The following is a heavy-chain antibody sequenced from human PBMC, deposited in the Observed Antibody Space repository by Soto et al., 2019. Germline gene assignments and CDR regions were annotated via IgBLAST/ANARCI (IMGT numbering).Heavy chain of an antibody. J-gene: IGHJ5*02. D-gene: IGHD1-26*01. CDR2: VSAYNGNT. CDR3: ARVVGALGHWFDP. CDR1: GYTFTSYA. Sequence: ASVKVSCKASGYTFTSYAISWVRQAPGQGLEWMGRVSAYNGNTNYAQKLQGRVTMTTDTSTSTAYMELRSLRSDDTAVYYCARVVGALGHWFDPWGQGTLVTVSS. V-gene: IGHV1-18*01.